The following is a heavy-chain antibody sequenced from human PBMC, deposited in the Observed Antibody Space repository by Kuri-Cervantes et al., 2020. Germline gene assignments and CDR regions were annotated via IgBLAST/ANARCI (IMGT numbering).Heavy chain of an antibody. CDR1: GFTVSSNY. D-gene: IGHD3-10*01. V-gene: IGHV4-34*01. J-gene: IGHJ4*02. CDR3: ARRAVGVTRALRD. Sequence: GSLRLSCAASGFTVSSNYMSWIRQPPGKGLEWIGEINHSGSTNYNPSLKSRVTISVDTSKDQFSLKLSSVTAADTAVYYCARRAVGVTRALRDWGQGTLVTVSS. CDR2: INHSGST.